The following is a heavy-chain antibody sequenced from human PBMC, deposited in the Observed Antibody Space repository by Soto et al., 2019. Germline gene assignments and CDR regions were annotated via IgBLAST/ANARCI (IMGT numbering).Heavy chain of an antibody. CDR3: AKGDSPYTSGSRPFDY. CDR1: GFTFSSYA. Sequence: LRLSCAASGFTFSSYAMTWVRQAPGKGLEWVSHISDSGGSTYYADSVKGRFTISRDTSKNMLYLQMNSLRDEDTAVYYCAKGDSPYTSGSRPFDYWGQGTLVTVSS. J-gene: IGHJ4*02. CDR2: ISDSGGST. D-gene: IGHD3-10*01. V-gene: IGHV3-23*01.